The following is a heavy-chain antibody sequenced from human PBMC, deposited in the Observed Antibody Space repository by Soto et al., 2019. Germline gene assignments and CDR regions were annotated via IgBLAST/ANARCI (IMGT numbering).Heavy chain of an antibody. CDR1: GGTFSSYA. J-gene: IGHJ6*02. D-gene: IGHD3-22*01. CDR3: AGGLLYDSSADYYYRMDV. V-gene: IGHV1-69*06. Sequence: VKVSCKASGGTFSSYAISWVRQAPGQGLEWMGGIIPIFGTANYAQKFQGRVTITADKSTSTAYMELSSLRSEDTAVYYCAGGLLYDSSADYYYRMDVWGQGTTVSVTS. CDR2: IIPIFGTA.